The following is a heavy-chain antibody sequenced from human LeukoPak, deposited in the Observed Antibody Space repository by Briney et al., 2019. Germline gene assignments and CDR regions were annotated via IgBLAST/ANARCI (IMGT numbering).Heavy chain of an antibody. CDR3: ARNYDSGGYQLYY. D-gene: IGHD3-22*01. CDR2: MNPNSGNT. CDR1: GYTFTSYD. V-gene: IGHV1-8*01. J-gene: IGHJ4*02. Sequence: ASVKVSCKASGYTFTSYDINWVRQATGQGLEWMGWMNPNSGNTGYAQKFQCRVTMTRNTSISTAYMELSSLRSEDTAVYYCARNYDSGGYQLYYWGQGTLVTVSS.